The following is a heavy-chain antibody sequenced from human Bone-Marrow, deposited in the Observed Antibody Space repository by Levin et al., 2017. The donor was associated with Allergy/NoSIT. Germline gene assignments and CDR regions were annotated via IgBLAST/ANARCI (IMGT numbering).Heavy chain of an antibody. V-gene: IGHV3-30*03. Sequence: GGSLRLSCAASGFTFSSYGMHWVRQAPGKGLEWVAVISYDGSNKYYADSVKGRFTISRDNSKNTLYLQMNSLRAEDTAVYYCARSLQYSSGWQQRYYYYYGMDVWGQGTTVTVSS. CDR2: ISYDGSNK. D-gene: IGHD6-19*01. CDR1: GFTFSSYG. J-gene: IGHJ6*02. CDR3: ARSLQYSSGWQQRYYYYYGMDV.